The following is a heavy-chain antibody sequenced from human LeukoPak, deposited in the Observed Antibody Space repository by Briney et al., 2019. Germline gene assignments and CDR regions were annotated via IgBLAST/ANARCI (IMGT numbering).Heavy chain of an antibody. V-gene: IGHV4-39*01. CDR1: GGSISSSSYY. CDR2: IYYSGST. CDR3: ARLLYDYYDSSGYSNPYFDY. Sequence: PSETLSLTCTVSGGSISSSSYYWGWIRQPPGKGLEWIGSIYYSGSTYYNPSLKSRVTISVDTSKNQFSLKLSSVTAADTAVYYCARLLYDYYDSSGYSNPYFDYWGQGTLVTVSS. D-gene: IGHD3-22*01. J-gene: IGHJ4*02.